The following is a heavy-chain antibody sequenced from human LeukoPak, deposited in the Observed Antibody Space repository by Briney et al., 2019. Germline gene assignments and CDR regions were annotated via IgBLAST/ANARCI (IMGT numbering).Heavy chain of an antibody. CDR3: ARAGKQWLPTDYCYGMDV. D-gene: IGHD6-19*01. J-gene: IGHJ6*02. CDR1: GGTFSSYA. V-gene: IGHV1-69*04. CDR2: IIPILGIA. Sequence: SVKVFCKASGGTFSSYAISWVRQAPGQGLEWMGRIIPILGIANYAQKFQGRVTITADKSTSTAYMELSSLRSEDTAVYYCARAGKQWLPTDYCYGMDVWGQGTTVTVSS.